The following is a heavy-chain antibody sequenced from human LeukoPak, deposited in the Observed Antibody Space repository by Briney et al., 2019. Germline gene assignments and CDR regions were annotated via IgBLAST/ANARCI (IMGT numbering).Heavy chain of an antibody. CDR3: TRDRMGAGPTTFDD. Sequence: GGSLRLSCAVSGFAFGSEAMSWVRQSPARGLEWVASISPGGGTTYYADSVKGRFTISRDNAENTLYLQMSSLRAEDTAVYFCTRDRMGAGPTTFDDWGQGTLVTVSS. D-gene: IGHD1-26*01. CDR2: ISPGGGTT. CDR1: GFAFGSEA. J-gene: IGHJ4*02. V-gene: IGHV3-23*01.